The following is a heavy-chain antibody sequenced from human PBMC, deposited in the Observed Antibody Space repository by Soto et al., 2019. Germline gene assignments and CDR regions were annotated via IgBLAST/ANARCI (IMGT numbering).Heavy chain of an antibody. D-gene: IGHD3-10*01. V-gene: IGHV2-5*02. CDR2: IYWDDDE. J-gene: IGHJ4*02. Sequence: QITLKESGPPQVKPTQTLTLPCSFSGFSLNTDGEGVGWVRQPPGEALEWLALIYWDDDERYSPSLKTRLTITKDPSKNQVVLIMTNMDPVDTATYYCAHSRNLITEDAQVGDFDYWGQGTLVTVSS. CDR1: GFSLNTDGEG. CDR3: AHSRNLITEDAQVGDFDY.